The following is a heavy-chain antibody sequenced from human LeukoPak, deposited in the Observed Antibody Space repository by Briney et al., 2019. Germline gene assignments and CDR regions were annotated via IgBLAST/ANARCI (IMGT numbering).Heavy chain of an antibody. CDR1: GFTFDDYA. CDR2: TSGDGGST. J-gene: IGHJ4*02. V-gene: IGHV3-43*02. Sequence: GGSLRLSCAASGFTFDDYAMHWVRQAPGKGLEWVSLTSGDGGSTHYADSVKGRFTISRDNAKNSLYLQMNSLRAEDTAVYYCARDLTEYYYDSSGYHGGDYWGQGTLVTVSS. D-gene: IGHD3-22*01. CDR3: ARDLTEYYYDSSGYHGGDY.